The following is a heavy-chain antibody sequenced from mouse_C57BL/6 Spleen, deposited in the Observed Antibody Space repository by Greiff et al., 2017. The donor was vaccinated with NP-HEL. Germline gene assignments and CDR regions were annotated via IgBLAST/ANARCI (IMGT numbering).Heavy chain of an antibody. CDR2: IDPSDSET. Sequence: VQLQQPGAGLVRPGSSVKLSCKASGYTFTSYWMHWVKQRPIQGLEWIGNIDPSDSETHYNQKFKDKATLTVDKSSSTAYMQLSSLTSEDSAVYYCARSGGSVDYWGQGTTLTVSS. CDR1: GYTFTSYW. J-gene: IGHJ2*01. D-gene: IGHD1-1*01. V-gene: IGHV1-52*01. CDR3: ARSGGSVDY.